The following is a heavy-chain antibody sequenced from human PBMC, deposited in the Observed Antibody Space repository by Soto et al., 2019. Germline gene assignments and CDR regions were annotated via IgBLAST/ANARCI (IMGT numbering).Heavy chain of an antibody. CDR3: AKTLLSTSWYGLHDY. Sequence: GGSLRLSCAASEFTFSSYAMSWVRQAPNKGLEWVSTISGSGATTYYADSAKGRFTISRDNSRNTLYLQMNSLRVEDTAVYYCAKTLLSTSWYGLHDYVSQGTLVTVSS. J-gene: IGHJ4*02. D-gene: IGHD6-13*01. V-gene: IGHV3-23*01. CDR1: EFTFSSYA. CDR2: ISGSGATT.